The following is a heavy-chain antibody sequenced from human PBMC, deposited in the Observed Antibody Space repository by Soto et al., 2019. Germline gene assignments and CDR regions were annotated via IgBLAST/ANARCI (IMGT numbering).Heavy chain of an antibody. D-gene: IGHD3-10*01. CDR1: GGSISSGGYY. CDR3: ARVDGSGSNPYYYYGMDV. J-gene: IGHJ6*02. CDR2: IYYSGST. V-gene: IGHV4-31*03. Sequence: SETLSLTCTVSGGSISSGGYYWSWIRQHPGKGLEWIGYIYYSGSTYYNPSLKSRVTISVDTSKDQFSLKLSSVTAADTAVYYCARVDGSGSNPYYYYGMDVWGQGTTVTVSS.